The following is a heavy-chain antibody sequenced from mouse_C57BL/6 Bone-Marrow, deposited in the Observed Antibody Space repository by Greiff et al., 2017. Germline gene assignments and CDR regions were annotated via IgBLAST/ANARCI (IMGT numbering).Heavy chain of an antibody. CDR3: ASRITTVRRDWYFEV. Sequence: VQVVESGPGLVQPSQSLSISCTASGFSLTSYGVHWVRQTPGKGLEWLGVICSGGSTDYNAAFISRLSISKDNSKSQVFFKMNSLQAEDTAIYYCASRITTVRRDWYFEVWGTGTTVTVSS. CDR2: ICSGGST. D-gene: IGHD1-1*01. CDR1: GFSLTSYG. J-gene: IGHJ1*03. V-gene: IGHV2-4*01.